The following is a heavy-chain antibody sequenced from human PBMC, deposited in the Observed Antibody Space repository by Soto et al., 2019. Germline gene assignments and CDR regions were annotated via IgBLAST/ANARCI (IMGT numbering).Heavy chain of an antibody. CDR2: ISYDEINK. J-gene: IGHJ4*02. Sequence: ESGGGVVPPGRSLRLSCAASGFTFSSYGMHWVRQAPGTGLEWVAIISYDEINKYYADSVKGRFTISRDNSKNTLYLQMNSLRAEDTAVYYCAKSVYNWNDGFFDYWGQGTLVTVSS. V-gene: IGHV3-30*18. CDR3: AKSVYNWNDGFFDY. D-gene: IGHD1-1*01. CDR1: GFTFSSYG.